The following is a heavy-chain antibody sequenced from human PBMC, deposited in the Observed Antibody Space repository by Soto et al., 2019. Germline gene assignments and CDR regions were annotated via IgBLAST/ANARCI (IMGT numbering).Heavy chain of an antibody. CDR1: GFTFSTYW. CDR3: ARGWGYFDSTGFPYLYAMDV. J-gene: IGHJ6*02. V-gene: IGHV3-7*01. CDR2: IKEDGSEK. Sequence: GGSLRLSCAASGFTFSTYWMSWVRQAPGKGLEWVANIKEDGSEKYYVDSVEGRFTISRDNAKNSLYLQMTSLRAEDTALYYCARGWGYFDSTGFPYLYAMDVWGQGTTVTVSS. D-gene: IGHD3-22*01.